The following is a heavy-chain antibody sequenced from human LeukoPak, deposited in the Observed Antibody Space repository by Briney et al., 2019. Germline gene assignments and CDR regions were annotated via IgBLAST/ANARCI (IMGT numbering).Heavy chain of an antibody. Sequence: SVKVSCKASGYIFTSYAVHWVRQAPGQGLEWMGGITPIYGITNYAQKFQGRVTITTNESTSTAYMELSSLRSEDTAVYYCARAIGYCSRTSCSRNFDYWGQGTLVTVSS. D-gene: IGHD2-2*01. J-gene: IGHJ4*02. CDR2: ITPIYGIT. CDR1: GYIFTSYA. V-gene: IGHV1-69*05. CDR3: ARAIGYCSRTSCSRNFDY.